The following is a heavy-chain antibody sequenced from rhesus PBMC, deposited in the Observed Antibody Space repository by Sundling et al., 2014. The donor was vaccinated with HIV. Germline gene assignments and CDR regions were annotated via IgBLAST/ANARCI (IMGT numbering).Heavy chain of an antibody. D-gene: IGHD3-16*01. CDR1: GFSLSTSGMG. V-gene: IGHV2-174*02. CDR2: IYWDDDK. J-gene: IGHJ3*01. CDR3: TRSKIYYGGSYYGRDAFDF. Sequence: QVTLKESGPALVKPTQTLMLTCTFSGFSLSTSGMGVGWIRQSSRKTLEWLAHIYWDDDKHYSTSLKNRLTISKDTSKNQVVLTMTNMDPMDTATYYCTRSKIYYGGSYYGRDAFDFWGQGLRVTVSS.